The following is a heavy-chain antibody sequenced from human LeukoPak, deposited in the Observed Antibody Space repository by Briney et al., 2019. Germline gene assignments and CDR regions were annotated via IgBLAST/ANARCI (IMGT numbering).Heavy chain of an antibody. CDR3: ARDKNGYKFFDY. Sequence: PGGTLRLSCAASGFTFDDYAMHWVRQAPGKGLEWVSGISWNSGSIGYADSVKGRFTISRDNAKNSLYLQMNSLRAEDTAVYYCARDKNGYKFFDYWGQGTLVTVSS. CDR1: GFTFDDYA. J-gene: IGHJ4*02. CDR2: ISWNSGSI. D-gene: IGHD5-24*01. V-gene: IGHV3-9*01.